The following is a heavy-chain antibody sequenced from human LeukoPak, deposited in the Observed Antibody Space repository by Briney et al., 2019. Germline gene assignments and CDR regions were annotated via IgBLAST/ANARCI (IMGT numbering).Heavy chain of an antibody. CDR3: ARDNMFCSDTSCHKWFDP. CDR1: GDSISTSNW. V-gene: IGHV4-4*02. CDR2: IYHSGST. Sequence: SETLSLTCTVSGDSISTSNWWSWVRQPPGKGLEWIGEIYHSGSTNYNPSHKSRVTISVDKSKNQFSLKLSSVTAADTAVYYCARDNMFCSDTSCHKWFDPWGQGTLVTVSS. J-gene: IGHJ5*02. D-gene: IGHD2-2*02.